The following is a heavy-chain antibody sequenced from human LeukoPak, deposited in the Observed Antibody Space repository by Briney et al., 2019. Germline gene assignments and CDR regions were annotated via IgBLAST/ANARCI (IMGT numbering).Heavy chain of an antibody. Sequence: SDTLSLTCTVSGGSISSSSYYWGWIRRPRGKGLGWIGIIYYSGTTYYNPSLKSRLTISVDTSKNHFSLKLSSVTATDTAVYYCARRGYCSSSSCYEYWFDPWGQGTLVTVSS. CDR3: ARRGYCSSSSCYEYWFDP. CDR2: IYYSGTT. V-gene: IGHV4-39*02. CDR1: GGSISSSSYY. D-gene: IGHD2-2*01. J-gene: IGHJ5*02.